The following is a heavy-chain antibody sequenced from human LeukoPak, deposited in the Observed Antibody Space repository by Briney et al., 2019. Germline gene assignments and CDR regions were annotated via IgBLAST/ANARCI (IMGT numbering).Heavy chain of an antibody. V-gene: IGHV1-2*03. Sequence: LGASVKVSCKASGHIFTGRYMRWVRQAPGQGLEWMGWINPDSGATNYAQKFQGRVTVTRDTSINTAYMELSRLISDDTAVYYCVRDKPQSSGGVFDIWGQGTMVTVSS. D-gene: IGHD2-15*01. CDR3: VRDKPQSSGGVFDI. CDR2: INPDSGAT. J-gene: IGHJ3*02. CDR1: GHIFTGRY.